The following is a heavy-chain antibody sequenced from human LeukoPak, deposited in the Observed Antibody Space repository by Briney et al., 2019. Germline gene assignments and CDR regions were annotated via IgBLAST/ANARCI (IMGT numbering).Heavy chain of an antibody. CDR3: ATVVPAADAWYFDY. CDR2: FDPEDGET. V-gene: IGHV1-24*01. J-gene: IGHJ4*02. CDR1: GYTLTELS. D-gene: IGHD2-2*01. Sequence: GASVKVSCEVSGYTLTELSMHWVRQAPGKGLEWMGGFDPEDGETIYAQKFQGRVTMTEDTSTDTAYMELSSLRSEDTAVYYCATVVPAADAWYFDYWGQGTLVTVSS.